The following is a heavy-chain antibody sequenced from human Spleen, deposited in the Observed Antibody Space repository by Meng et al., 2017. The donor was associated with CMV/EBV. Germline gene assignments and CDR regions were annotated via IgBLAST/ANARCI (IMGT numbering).Heavy chain of an antibody. CDR2: INKDGIKT. J-gene: IGHJ4*02. D-gene: IGHD3-3*01. Sequence: GGSLRLSCAASGFTLSNYWMHWVRQVPGKGLVWVSHINKDGIKTSYAEFVKGRFTISRHIAKNTLFLQMDGLRAEDTAVYYCARDRGFLEWSLDYWGQGALVTVSS. CDR1: GFTLSNYW. CDR3: ARDRGFLEWSLDY. V-gene: IGHV3-74*01.